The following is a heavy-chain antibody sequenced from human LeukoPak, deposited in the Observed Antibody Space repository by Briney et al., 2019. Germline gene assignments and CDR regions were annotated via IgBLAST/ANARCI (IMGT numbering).Heavy chain of an antibody. CDR2: ISGGGGST. V-gene: IGHV3-23*01. J-gene: IGHJ3*02. CDR1: GFTFSSHA. Sequence: GGSLRLSCAASGFTFSSHAMSWVRQAPGKGLEWVSAISGGGGSTYYADSVKGRFTISRDNAKNSLFLEMSSLRADDTAVYFCARDVEGGTFDIWGQGTTVTVSS. D-gene: IGHD3-16*01. CDR3: ARDVEGGTFDI.